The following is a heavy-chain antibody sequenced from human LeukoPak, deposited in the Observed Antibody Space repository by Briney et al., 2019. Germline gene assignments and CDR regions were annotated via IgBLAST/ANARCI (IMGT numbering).Heavy chain of an antibody. Sequence: GGSLRLSCATSGFTFSNAWMNWVRQAPGKGLEWVSYISSRSSTIYYADSVKGRFTISRDNAKNSLYLQMNSLRAEDTAVFYCARDNYIVDYWGQGTLVTVSS. CDR1: GFTFSNAW. CDR2: ISSRSSTI. J-gene: IGHJ4*02. D-gene: IGHD4-11*01. V-gene: IGHV3-48*01. CDR3: ARDNYIVDY.